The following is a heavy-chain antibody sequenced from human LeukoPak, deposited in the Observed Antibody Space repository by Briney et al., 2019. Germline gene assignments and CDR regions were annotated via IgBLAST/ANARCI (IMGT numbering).Heavy chain of an antibody. CDR1: GGTFSSYA. V-gene: IGHV1-69*01. CDR2: IIPIFGTA. J-gene: IGHJ6*03. Sequence: ASVKVSCKASGGTFSSYAISWVRQAPGQGLEWMGGIIPIFGTANYAQKFQGRVTITADESTSTAYMELSSLRSEDTAVYYCARRKWEPIEDYYYYYMDVWGKGTTVTVSS. D-gene: IGHD1-26*01. CDR3: ARRKWEPIEDYYYYYMDV.